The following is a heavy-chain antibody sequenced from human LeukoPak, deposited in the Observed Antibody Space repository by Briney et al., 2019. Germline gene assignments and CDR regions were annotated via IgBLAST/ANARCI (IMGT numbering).Heavy chain of an antibody. Sequence: PSETLSLTCTVSGGSISSYYWSWIRQPPGKGLEWIGYIYYSGSTNYNPSLKSRVTISVDTSKNQFSLKLSSVTAADTAAYYCARRFTYDDYFDYWGQGTLVTVSS. D-gene: IGHD5-12*01. CDR3: ARRFTYDDYFDY. CDR2: IYYSGST. J-gene: IGHJ4*02. CDR1: GGSISSYY. V-gene: IGHV4-59*08.